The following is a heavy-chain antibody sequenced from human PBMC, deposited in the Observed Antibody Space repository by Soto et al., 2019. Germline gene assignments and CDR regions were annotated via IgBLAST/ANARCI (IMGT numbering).Heavy chain of an antibody. CDR3: ARVMGIAAAGTIWFDP. CDR2: IYYSGST. V-gene: IGHV4-31*03. CDR1: GGSVSSGGYY. D-gene: IGHD6-13*01. Sequence: QVQLQESGPGLVKPSQTLSLTCTVSGGSVSSGGYYWSWIRQHPGKGLEWIGYIYYSGSTYYNPSLKSRVTISVVTSKNQFSLKLSSVTAADTAVSSCARVMGIAAAGTIWFDPWGQGTLVTVSS. J-gene: IGHJ5*02.